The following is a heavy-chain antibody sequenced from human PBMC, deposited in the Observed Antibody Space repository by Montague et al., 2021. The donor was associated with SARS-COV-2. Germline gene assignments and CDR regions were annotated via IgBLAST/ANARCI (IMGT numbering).Heavy chain of an antibody. CDR2: IYYSGCS. J-gene: IGHJ4*02. Sequence: TLSLTCTVSGGSISSGSYYWSWIRQHPGKGLEWIGYIYYSGCSYYNPFLKSRVTISVDTSKNQFSLRLSSVTAADTAVYYCARARTSLIVVVNEFDYWGQGTLVTVSS. CDR3: ARARTSLIVVVNEFDY. CDR1: GGSISSGSYY. D-gene: IGHD2-21*01. V-gene: IGHV4-31*03.